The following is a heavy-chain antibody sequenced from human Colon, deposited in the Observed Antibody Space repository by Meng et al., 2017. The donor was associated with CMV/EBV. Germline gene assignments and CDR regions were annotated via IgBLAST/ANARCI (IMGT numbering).Heavy chain of an antibody. J-gene: IGHJ4*02. CDR2: ICYIGLT. V-gene: IGHV4-39*07. Sequence: SETLSLTCSVSGVSISTTNYCWGWIRQSPGKGLEWIGSICYIGLTYYNPSLKSRVTISVDTSKNQFSLRLSSVTAADTAVYYCAKDGRIFGVVSFDYWGQGTLVTVSS. D-gene: IGHD3-3*02. CDR3: AKDGRIFGVVSFDY. CDR1: GVSISTTNYC.